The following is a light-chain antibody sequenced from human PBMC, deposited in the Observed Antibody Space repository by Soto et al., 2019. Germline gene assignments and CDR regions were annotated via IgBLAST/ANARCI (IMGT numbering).Light chain of an antibody. J-gene: IGKJ1*01. V-gene: IGKV3-20*01. CDR1: QSVSSNS. CDR2: AAS. CDR3: QQYGGSST. Sequence: DIVFTQSPGTLSLSPGERATLSCRASQSVSSNSLAWYQQRPGQAPRLLIHAASSRATGIPDRFTGSGSETDFTLTISXLEPEDFAVHFCQQYGGSSTFGQGTKVDTK.